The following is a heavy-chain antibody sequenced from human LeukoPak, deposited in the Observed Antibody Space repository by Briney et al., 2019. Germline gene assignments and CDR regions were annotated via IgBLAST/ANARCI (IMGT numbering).Heavy chain of an antibody. Sequence: PGGSLRLSCAASGFTFSSYSMNWVRQAPGKGLEWVATIWSDGTNKKFADFVKGRFTMSRDESRETIYLQMKSLRAEDTAEYFCARNLAAYGDYYVMDVWGQGTTVIVSS. CDR1: GFTFSSYS. CDR3: ARNLAAYGDYYVMDV. J-gene: IGHJ6*02. CDR2: IWSDGTNK. V-gene: IGHV3-33*08. D-gene: IGHD4-17*01.